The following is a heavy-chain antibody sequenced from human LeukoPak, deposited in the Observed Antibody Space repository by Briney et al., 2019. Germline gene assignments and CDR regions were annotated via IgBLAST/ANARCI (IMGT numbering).Heavy chain of an antibody. CDR1: GYTFTDYY. V-gene: IGHV1-69-2*01. J-gene: IGHJ4*02. CDR2: VAPVDGET. Sequence: ATVKISCKVSGYTFTDYYMHCVQQAPGKGLEWMGHVAPVDGETIYAEKFQGRVTITADTSTDTAYMELSSLRSEDTAVYYWATNLVGGSGYGIDYWGQGTLVTVSS. CDR3: ATNLVGGSGYGIDY. D-gene: IGHD3-22*01.